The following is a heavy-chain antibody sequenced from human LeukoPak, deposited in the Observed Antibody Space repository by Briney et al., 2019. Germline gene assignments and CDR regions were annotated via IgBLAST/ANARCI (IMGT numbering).Heavy chain of an antibody. Sequence: ASVKVSCKASGYTFTSYFLQWVRQAPGQGIEWMGIMNPSGGSTSYAQKFQGRVTMTRDTSTSTLYMELTSLTSEDTAVYYCARERGDYVHWGQGTLVTVSS. CDR2: MNPSGGST. V-gene: IGHV1-46*01. D-gene: IGHD4-17*01. CDR1: GYTFTSYF. CDR3: ARERGDYVH. J-gene: IGHJ4*02.